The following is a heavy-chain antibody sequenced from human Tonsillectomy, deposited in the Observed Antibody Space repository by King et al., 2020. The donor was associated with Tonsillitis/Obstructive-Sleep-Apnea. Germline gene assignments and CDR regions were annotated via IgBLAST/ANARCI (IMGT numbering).Heavy chain of an antibody. J-gene: IGHJ4*02. Sequence: VQLVESGGGVVQPGRSLRLSCAASGFTFSSYAMHWVRQAPGKGLEWVAVISYDGSNKYYAYSVKGRFTISRDNSKNTLYLQMNSLRAEDTAVYYCAGEDGSYYEWCWVYWGQGTLVTVSS. V-gene: IGHV3-30*04. CDR1: GFTFSSYA. D-gene: IGHD1-26*01. CDR2: ISYDGSNK. CDR3: AGEDGSYYEWCWVY.